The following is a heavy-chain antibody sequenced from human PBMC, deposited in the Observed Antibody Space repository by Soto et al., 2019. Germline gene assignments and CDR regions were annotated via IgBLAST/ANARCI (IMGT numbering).Heavy chain of an antibody. V-gene: IGHV3-53*01. CDR3: ARYPHGSYYFDY. J-gene: IGHJ4*02. CDR1: GFTVSSNY. Sequence: GGSLRLSCAASGFTVSSNYMSWVRQAPGKGLEWVSVIYSGGSTYYADSVKGRFTISRDNSKNTLYLQMNSLRAEDTAVYYCARYPHGSYYFDYWGQGTLVTVSS. CDR2: IYSGGST.